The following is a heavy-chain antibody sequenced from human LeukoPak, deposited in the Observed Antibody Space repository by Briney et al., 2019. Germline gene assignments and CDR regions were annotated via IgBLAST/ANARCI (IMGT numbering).Heavy chain of an antibody. CDR1: GVSVSSGSYY. Sequence: PSETLSLTCTVSGVSVSSGSYYWSWIRQPPGKGLEWIGYIYYSGSTNYNPSLKSRVTISVDTSKNQFSLKLSSVTAADTAVYYCAAEGERIRAFDIWGQGTMVTVSS. D-gene: IGHD1-1*01. CDR2: IYYSGST. CDR3: AAEGERIRAFDI. V-gene: IGHV4-61*01. J-gene: IGHJ3*02.